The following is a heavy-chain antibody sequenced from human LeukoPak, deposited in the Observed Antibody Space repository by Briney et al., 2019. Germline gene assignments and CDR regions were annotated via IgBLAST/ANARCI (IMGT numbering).Heavy chain of an antibody. CDR2: IIPIFGTA. J-gene: IGHJ5*02. D-gene: IGHD5-18*01. V-gene: IGHV1-69*13. CDR3: ARDIADTAMVNWFDP. CDR1: GGTFSSYA. Sequence: ASVKVSWKASGGTFSSYAISWVRQAPGQGLEWMGGIIPIFGTANYAQKFQGRVTITADESTSTAYMELSSLRSEDTAVYYCARDIADTAMVNWFDPWGQGTLVTVSS.